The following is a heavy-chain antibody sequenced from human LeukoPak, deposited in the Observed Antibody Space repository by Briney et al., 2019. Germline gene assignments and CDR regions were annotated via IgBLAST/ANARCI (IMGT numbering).Heavy chain of an antibody. CDR2: IKSKTDGGTT. V-gene: IGHV3-15*01. CDR3: TTTPVLLWFGESRTNWFDP. Sequence: AGGSLRLSCAASGFTFSNAWMSWVRQAPGKGLEGVGRIKSKTDGGTTDYAAPVKGKFTISRDDSKNTLYLQMNSLKTEDTAVYYCTTTPVLLWFGESRTNWFDPWGQGTLVTVSS. D-gene: IGHD3-10*01. J-gene: IGHJ5*02. CDR1: GFTFSNAW.